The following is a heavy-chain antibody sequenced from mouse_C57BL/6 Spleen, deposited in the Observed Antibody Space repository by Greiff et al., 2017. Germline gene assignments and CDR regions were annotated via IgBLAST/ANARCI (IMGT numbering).Heavy chain of an antibody. CDR3: ARSLYYVSSDAMDY. Sequence: QVQLQQSGPGLVQPGASVKISCKASGYAFSSSWMNWVKQRPGKGLEWIGRIYLGDGDTDYNGAVKGKGRLTADKSSSTAYMQLSSRTSEDSAVYFLARSLYYVSSDAMDYWGQETLVTVSA. CDR2: IYLGDGDT. J-gene: IGHJ3*01. D-gene: IGHD1-1*01. V-gene: IGHV1-82*01. CDR1: GYAFSSSW.